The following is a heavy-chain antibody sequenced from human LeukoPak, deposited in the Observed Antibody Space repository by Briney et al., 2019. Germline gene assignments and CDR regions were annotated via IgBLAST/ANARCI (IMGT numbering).Heavy chain of an antibody. D-gene: IGHD3-10*01. CDR1: GGSISSGGYY. CDR2: IYDSGST. Sequence: SETLSLTCTVSGGSISSGGYYWSWIRQHPGKGLEWIGYIYDSGSTYYKPPLRSRVTISGDTSKNQFSLKLSSVTDTDTAVYYCATYGSGWYFDLWGRGTLVTVSS. J-gene: IGHJ2*01. V-gene: IGHV4-31*03. CDR3: ATYGSGWYFDL.